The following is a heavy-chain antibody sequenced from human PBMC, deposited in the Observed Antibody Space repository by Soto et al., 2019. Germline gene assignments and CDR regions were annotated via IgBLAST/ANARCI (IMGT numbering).Heavy chain of an antibody. CDR1: GGSISSYY. CDR2: IYYSGST. Sequence: SETLSLTCTVSGGSISSYYWSWIRQPPGKGLEWIGYIYYSGSTNYNPSLKSRVTISVDTSKNQFSLKPSSVTAADTAVYYCARSGYYPKYDYWGQGTLVTVSS. V-gene: IGHV4-59*01. CDR3: ARSGYYPKYDY. D-gene: IGHD3-3*01. J-gene: IGHJ4*02.